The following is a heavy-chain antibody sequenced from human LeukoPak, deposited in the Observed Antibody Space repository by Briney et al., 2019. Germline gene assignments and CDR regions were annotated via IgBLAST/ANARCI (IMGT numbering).Heavy chain of an antibody. CDR3: ARSYYDASGYSCPNY. J-gene: IGHJ4*02. V-gene: IGHV3-21*01. D-gene: IGHD3-22*01. CDR1: GFTFSGHS. CDR2: ISSSSNYI. Sequence: GGSLRLSCVASGFTFSGHSMNWVRQAPGKGLEWVSSISSSSNYIYYADSVKGRFTISRDNAKNSLYLQMNNLRAEDTAMYFCARSYYDASGYSCPNYWGQGALVTVSS.